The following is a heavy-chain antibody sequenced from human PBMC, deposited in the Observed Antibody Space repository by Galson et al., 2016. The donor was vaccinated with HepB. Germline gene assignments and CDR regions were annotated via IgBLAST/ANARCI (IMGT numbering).Heavy chain of an antibody. J-gene: IGHJ3*02. Sequence: LRLSCAASGFTVSSNYMSWVRQAPGKGLEWVSVIYSGGSTYYADSVKGRFAISRDNSKNTLYLQMNSLRAEDTAVYYCARDLISAMVRGVIGVGAFDIWGQGTVVTVSS. D-gene: IGHD3-10*01. CDR3: ARDLISAMVRGVIGVGAFDI. CDR1: GFTVSSNY. CDR2: IYSGGST. V-gene: IGHV3-66*01.